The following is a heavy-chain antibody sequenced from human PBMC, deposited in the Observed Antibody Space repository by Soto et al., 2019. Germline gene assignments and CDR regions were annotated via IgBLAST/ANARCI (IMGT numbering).Heavy chain of an antibody. CDR3: VRDGTRTLRDWFDP. D-gene: IGHD1-1*01. J-gene: IGHJ5*02. Sequence: PSETLSLTCTVSGASISGYYWSWIRKSAGKGLEWIGRIYATGTTDYNPSLKSRVMMSVDTSKKQFSLRLRSVTAADTAVYYCVRDGTRTLRDWFDPWGQGISVTVSS. V-gene: IGHV4-4*07. CDR1: GASISGYY. CDR2: IYATGTT.